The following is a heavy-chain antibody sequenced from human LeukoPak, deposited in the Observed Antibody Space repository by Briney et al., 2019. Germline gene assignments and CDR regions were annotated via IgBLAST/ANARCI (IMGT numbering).Heavy chain of an antibody. D-gene: IGHD1-7*01. J-gene: IGHJ4*02. Sequence: SESLSLTCIVPGGSISSSIYYWAWIRQSPGKGLEWIGTFSSGGSAYYNPSLTSRVSISKDTSDNQLSLRLYSVTAADTAVYYCARKQTGTMSDVWGQGTQVTVSS. CDR2: FSSGGSA. V-gene: IGHV4-39*07. CDR1: GGSISSSIYY. CDR3: ARKQTGTMSDV.